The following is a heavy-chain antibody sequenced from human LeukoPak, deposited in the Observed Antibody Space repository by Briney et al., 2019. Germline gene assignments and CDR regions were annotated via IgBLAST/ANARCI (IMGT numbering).Heavy chain of an antibody. J-gene: IGHJ4*02. CDR2: IWYDGSDK. V-gene: IGHV3-30*02. CDR1: GFTLSNYG. D-gene: IGHD6-6*01. Sequence: GGSLRLSCAASGFTLSNYGMHWVRQAPGKGLEWVAVIWYDGSDKYYADSVKGRFTISRDNSKNTLYLQMNSLRAEDTAVYYCAKFEYSSSATGWGQGTLVTASS. CDR3: AKFEYSSSATG.